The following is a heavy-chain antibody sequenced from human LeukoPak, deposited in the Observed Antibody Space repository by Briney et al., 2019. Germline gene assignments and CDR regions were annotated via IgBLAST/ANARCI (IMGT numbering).Heavy chain of an antibody. Sequence: GGSLRLSCAASGFTFSSYGMGWVRRAPGKGLEWVSAISGSGGSTYYADSVKGRFTISRDNSKNTLYLQMNSLRAEDTAVYYCAKLSPLWFGELYNNWFDPWGQGTLVTVSS. CDR2: ISGSGGST. CDR1: GFTFSSYG. V-gene: IGHV3-23*01. D-gene: IGHD3-10*01. J-gene: IGHJ5*02. CDR3: AKLSPLWFGELYNNWFDP.